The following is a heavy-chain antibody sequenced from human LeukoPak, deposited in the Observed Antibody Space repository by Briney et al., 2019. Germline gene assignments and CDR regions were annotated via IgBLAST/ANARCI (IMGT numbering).Heavy chain of an antibody. CDR2: IYTSGTI. V-gene: IGHV4-4*07. CDR3: ARCQRATGGANWLDH. CDR1: GGSISSYY. Sequence: RASETLSLTCTVSGGSISSYYWTWVRQPAGKGLEWIGRIYTSGTINYNPSLKSRAIISVDKSKNQFSVQLTSVTAADTAVYYCARCQRATGGANWLDHWGQGILVTVSS. D-gene: IGHD3-10*01. J-gene: IGHJ5*02.